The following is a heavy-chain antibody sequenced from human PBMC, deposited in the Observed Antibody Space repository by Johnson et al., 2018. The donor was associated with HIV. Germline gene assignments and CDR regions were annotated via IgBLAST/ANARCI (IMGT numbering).Heavy chain of an antibody. CDR3: ARDFYVSLGGPGGGAFDI. Sequence: QVQLVESGGGVVQPGRSLRLSCAASGFTFSSYAMHWVRQAPGKGLEWVAVISYDGSNKCYADSVKGRFPISRDNSKNTMYLQMNSLRAEDTAVYYCARDFYVSLGGPGGGAFDIWGQGTMVTVSS. D-gene: IGHD3-16*01. CDR2: ISYDGSNK. V-gene: IGHV3-30-3*01. CDR1: GFTFSSYA. J-gene: IGHJ3*02.